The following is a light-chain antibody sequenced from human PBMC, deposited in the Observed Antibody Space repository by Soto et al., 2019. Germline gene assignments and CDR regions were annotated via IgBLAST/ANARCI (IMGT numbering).Light chain of an antibody. CDR1: QSVGST. Sequence: EILMTQSPATLSVSPWERVILSCRASQSVGSTLAWYQQKPGQAPRLLIRGASTRATGVPARFSGSGSGTEFTLTISSLQSEDFAVYYCQQYSTSLTFGGGTTLEIK. CDR3: QQYSTSLT. CDR2: GAS. J-gene: IGKJ4*02. V-gene: IGKV3-15*01.